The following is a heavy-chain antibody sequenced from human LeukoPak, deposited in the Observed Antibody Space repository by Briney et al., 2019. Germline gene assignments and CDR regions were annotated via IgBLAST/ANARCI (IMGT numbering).Heavy chain of an antibody. V-gene: IGHV5-51*01. CDR1: GYTFTTYW. J-gene: IGHJ1*01. Sequence: GESLKISCKGSGYTFTTYWIGWVRQMPGKGLEWMGIIFPGDSETRYSPSFQGQVTISADKSISTAYLQWSSLKASDTAMYYCARHYSSSSPCQHWGQGTLVTVSS. CDR2: IFPGDSET. D-gene: IGHD6-6*01. CDR3: ARHYSSSSPCQH.